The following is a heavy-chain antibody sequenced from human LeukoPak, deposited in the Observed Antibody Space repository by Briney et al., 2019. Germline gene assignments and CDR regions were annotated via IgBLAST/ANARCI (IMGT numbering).Heavy chain of an antibody. J-gene: IGHJ4*02. CDR2: IKQDGSEK. V-gene: IGHV3-7*01. CDR1: GFTFSNYW. CDR3: ARVYHSTSGRAIDY. Sequence: GSLRLFCAASGFTFSNYWMSWVRQSPGKGLEWVANIKQDGSEKYYVDSVKGRFTISRDNAKNELYLQMNSLRAEDTAVYYCARVYHSTSGRAIDYWGQGTLVTVSS. D-gene: IGHD6-6*01.